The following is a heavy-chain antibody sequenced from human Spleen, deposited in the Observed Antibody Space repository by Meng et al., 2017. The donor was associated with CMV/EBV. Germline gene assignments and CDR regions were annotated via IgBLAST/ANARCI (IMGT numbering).Heavy chain of an antibody. V-gene: IGHV4-59*12. CDR3: ARATGTGVNY. CDR1: GGSITSYW. CDR2: MYCSGST. J-gene: IGHJ4*02. Sequence: SETLSLTCTVSGGSITSYWWSWIRQPPGKGLEWIAYMYCSGSTNHNPSLKSRVTISPDTSNNHLSLRLISVTAADTAVYYCARATGTGVNYWGQGTLVTVSS. D-gene: IGHD6-13*01.